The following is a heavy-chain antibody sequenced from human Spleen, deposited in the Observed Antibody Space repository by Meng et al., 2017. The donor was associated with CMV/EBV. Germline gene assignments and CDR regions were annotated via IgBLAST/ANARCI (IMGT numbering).Heavy chain of an antibody. CDR2: IYYSGST. CDR1: GGSISSGDYS. CDR3: ARYSADFWSGYTY. Sequence: SETLSLTCSVSGGSISSGDYSWSWIRQPPGKGLEWIGYIYYSGSTYYNPSLKSRVFISVDTSNNQFSLRLSSVTAADTAVYYWARYSADFWSGYTYWGQGTLVTVSS. V-gene: IGHV4-30-4*08. D-gene: IGHD3-3*01. J-gene: IGHJ4*02.